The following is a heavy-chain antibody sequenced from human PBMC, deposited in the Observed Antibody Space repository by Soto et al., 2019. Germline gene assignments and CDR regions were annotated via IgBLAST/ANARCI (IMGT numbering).Heavy chain of an antibody. CDR3: AKDKQFRGVVGISSFDY. V-gene: IGHV3-9*01. CDR2: ISWDSDIV. CDR1: GFMFDDYG. D-gene: IGHD3-10*01. J-gene: IGHJ4*02. Sequence: DVQLVESGGALVQPGRSLRLSCGVAGFMFDDYGMHWVRQAPGKGLEWVSGISWDSDIVGYADSVKGRFTISRDNAKNSLYLQMNSLGPEDTALYYCAKDKQFRGVVGISSFDYWGQGTLVTVSS.